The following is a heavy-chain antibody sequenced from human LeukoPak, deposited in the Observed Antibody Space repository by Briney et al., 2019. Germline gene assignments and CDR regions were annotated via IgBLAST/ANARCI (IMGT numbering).Heavy chain of an antibody. D-gene: IGHD2-15*01. J-gene: IGHJ4*02. CDR3: ARVGGNAPIDY. CDR1: GGSFSGYY. V-gene: IGHV4-34*01. Sequence: SETLSLTCAVYGGSFSGYYWSLIRQPPGKGLEWIGEINHSGSTNYNPSLKSRVTISVDTSKNQFSLKLSSVTAADTAVYYCARVGGNAPIDYWGQGTLVTVSS. CDR2: INHSGST.